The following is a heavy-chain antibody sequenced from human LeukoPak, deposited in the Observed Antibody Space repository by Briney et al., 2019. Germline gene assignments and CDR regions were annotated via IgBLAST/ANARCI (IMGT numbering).Heavy chain of an antibody. CDR2: INPGNGDT. J-gene: IGHJ4*02. V-gene: IGHV1-3*03. Sequence: ASVKVSCKTSGYSFTSQDMHWVRQAPAQSLEWMGCINPGNGDTKYSQEFQGRVTITRDTSATTAYMELSSLRSDDMAVYYCTLYNYWGQGTLVTVSS. CDR3: TLYNY. CDR1: GYSFTSQD. D-gene: IGHD2-2*02.